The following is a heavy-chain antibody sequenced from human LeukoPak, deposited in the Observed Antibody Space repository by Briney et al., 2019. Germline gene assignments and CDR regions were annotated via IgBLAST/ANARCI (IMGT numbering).Heavy chain of an antibody. CDR3: AKGASPFDY. J-gene: IGHJ4*02. Sequence: PGGSLRLSCAASGFPFGTYTVSWVRQAPGKGLQWVSSIIGGDATIYYADSVKGRFTISRDISKNTLYLQMNSLRAEDTAIYYCAKGASPFDYLGQGTLVTVSS. CDR2: IIGGDATI. V-gene: IGHV3-23*01. CDR1: GFPFGTYT.